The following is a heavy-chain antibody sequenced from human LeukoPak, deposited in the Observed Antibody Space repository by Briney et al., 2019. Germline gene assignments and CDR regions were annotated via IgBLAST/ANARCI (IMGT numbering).Heavy chain of an antibody. CDR2: INPSGDST. J-gene: IGHJ3*02. V-gene: IGHV1-46*01. D-gene: IGHD3-16*01. CDR3: ATRYYVWGTNDAFDI. CDR1: GYIFTNYY. Sequence: ASVKVSCKASGYIFTNYYMHWVRQAPGQGLEWMGIINPSGDSTSYAQKFQGRVTMTRDTSTSTVYMELSSLRSEDTAVYYCATRYYVWGTNDAFDIWGQGTMVTVSS.